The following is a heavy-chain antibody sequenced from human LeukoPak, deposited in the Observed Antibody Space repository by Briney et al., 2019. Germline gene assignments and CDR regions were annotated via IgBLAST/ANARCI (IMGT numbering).Heavy chain of an antibody. CDR2: IYYSGST. D-gene: IGHD1-1*01. CDR1: GGSISSSSDY. CDR3: ARTVQLERRWFDP. Sequence: SETLSLTCTVSGGSISSSSDYWGWIRQPPGKGLEWIGSIYYSGSTYYNPSLKSRVTISVDTSKNQFSLKLSSVTAADTAVYYCARTVQLERRWFDPWGQGTLVTVSS. V-gene: IGHV4-39*01. J-gene: IGHJ5*02.